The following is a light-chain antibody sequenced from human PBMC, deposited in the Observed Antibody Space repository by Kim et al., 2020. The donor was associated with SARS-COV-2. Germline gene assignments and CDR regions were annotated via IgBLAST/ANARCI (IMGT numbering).Light chain of an antibody. CDR3: QQYGSFPIT. J-gene: IGKJ5*01. V-gene: IGKV3-20*01. CDR1: QSVSSGY. CDR2: GAS. Sequence: LSPGERAALSCRASQSVSSGYLAWYQQKPGQAPRLLIYGASSRATGIPDRFSGSGSGTDFTLTISRLEPEDFAVYYCQQYGSFPITFGQGTRQEIK.